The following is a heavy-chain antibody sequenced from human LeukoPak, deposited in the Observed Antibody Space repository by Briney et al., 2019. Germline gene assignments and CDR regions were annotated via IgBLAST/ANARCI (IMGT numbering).Heavy chain of an antibody. CDR3: ARDDPSMIAALHY. D-gene: IGHD6-6*01. Sequence: GGSLRLSCAASGFTFDDYGMSWVRQAPGKGLEWVSGINWNGGSTGYADSVKGRFAISRDNAKNSVYLQMNSLRAEDTAVYYCARDDPSMIAALHYWGQGTLVTVSS. CDR1: GFTFDDYG. V-gene: IGHV3-20*04. J-gene: IGHJ4*02. CDR2: INWNGGST.